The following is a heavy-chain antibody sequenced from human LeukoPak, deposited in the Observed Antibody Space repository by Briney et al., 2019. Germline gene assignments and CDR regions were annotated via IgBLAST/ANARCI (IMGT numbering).Heavy chain of an antibody. V-gene: IGHV4-30-2*01. D-gene: IGHD2-2*02. CDR1: GGSISSGGYS. Sequence: SQTLSLTCAVSGGSISSGGYSWSWIRQPPGKGPEWIGYIYHSGSTYYNPSLKSRVTISVDRSKNQFSLKLSSVTAADTAVYYCASSIVVVPAAISGRVDYWGQGTLVTVSS. J-gene: IGHJ4*02. CDR2: IYHSGST. CDR3: ASSIVVVPAAISGRVDY.